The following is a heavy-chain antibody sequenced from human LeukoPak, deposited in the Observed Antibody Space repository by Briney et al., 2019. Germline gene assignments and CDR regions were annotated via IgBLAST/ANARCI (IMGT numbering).Heavy chain of an antibody. D-gene: IGHD3-10*01. CDR3: ARVHQLHMVRGVISGFDY. V-gene: IGHV4-39*07. CDR2: IYYSGST. CDR1: GGSISSSSYY. J-gene: IGHJ4*02. Sequence: PSETLSLTCTVSGGSISSSSYYWGWIRQPPGKGLEWIGSIYYSGSTYYNPSLKSRVTISVDTSKNQFSLKLSSVTAADTAVYYCARVHQLHMVRGVISGFDYWGQGTLVTVSS.